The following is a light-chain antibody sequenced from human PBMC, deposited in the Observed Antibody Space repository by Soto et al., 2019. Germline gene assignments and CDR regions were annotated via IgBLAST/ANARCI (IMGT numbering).Light chain of an antibody. CDR2: GAS. CDR1: QSINSNY. CDR3: QQYYSSPRT. J-gene: IGKJ1*01. Sequence: EIVLTQSPDTLSLSPGERATLSCRASQSINSNYATCHQQQPGQAPSPLIDGASSRAAGIPDSFSGSGSGTDFPPTISRLQPEDFAVYYCQQYYSSPRTFGQGTKVEIK. V-gene: IGKV3-20*01.